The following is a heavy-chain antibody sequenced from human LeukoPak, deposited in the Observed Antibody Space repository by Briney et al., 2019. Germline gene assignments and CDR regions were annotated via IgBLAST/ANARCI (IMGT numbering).Heavy chain of an antibody. CDR2: ISANGINT. CDR3: SKNPYTDGSHWFDP. V-gene: IGHV3-23*01. J-gene: IGHJ5*02. CDR1: RFSLSSHA. Sequence: GGSLRLSCAASRFSLSSHAMSWVRQAPGKGLEWVPTISANGINTYYADSVKGRFTVSRDNSRNTLYLQMNSLRAEDTAVYYCSKNPYTDGSHWFDPWGQGTLVTVSS. D-gene: IGHD3-16*02.